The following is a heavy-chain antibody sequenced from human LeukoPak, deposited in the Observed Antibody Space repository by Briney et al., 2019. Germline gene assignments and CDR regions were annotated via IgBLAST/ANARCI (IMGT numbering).Heavy chain of an antibody. CDR3: ARYPNPGATITGWFDP. CDR2: IYHSGST. CDR1: GGSISSGGYS. D-gene: IGHD5-12*01. V-gene: IGHV4-30-2*01. J-gene: IGHJ5*02. Sequence: SETLSLTCTVSGGSISSGGYSWSWIRQPPGKGLEWFGYIYHSGSTYYNPSLKSRVTISVDRSKNQFSLKLSSVTAADTAVYYCARYPNPGATITGWFDPWGQGTLVTVSS.